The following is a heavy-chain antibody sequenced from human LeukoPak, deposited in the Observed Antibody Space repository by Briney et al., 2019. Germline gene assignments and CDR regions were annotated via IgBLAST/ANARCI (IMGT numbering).Heavy chain of an antibody. CDR3: ARDHGDYADY. CDR2: IYYSGST. J-gene: IGHJ4*02. Sequence: SETLSLTCTVSGGSVSSGSYYWSWIRQPPGKGLEWIGYIYYSGSTNCNPSLKSRVTISVDTSKNQFSLKLSSVTAADTAVYYCARDHGDYADYWGQGTLVTVSS. CDR1: GGSVSSGSYY. D-gene: IGHD4-17*01. V-gene: IGHV4-61*01.